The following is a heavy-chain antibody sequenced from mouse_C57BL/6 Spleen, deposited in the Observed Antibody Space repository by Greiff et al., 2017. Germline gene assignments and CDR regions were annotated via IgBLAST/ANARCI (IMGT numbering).Heavy chain of an antibody. CDR2: INYDGSST. Sequence: EVHLVESEGGLVQPGSSMKLSCTASGFTFSDYYMAWVRQVPEKGLEWVANINYDGSSTYYLDSLKSRFIISRDNAKNTLYLQMSSLKSEDTATYYCARAYYSLFDYWGQGTTLTVSS. CDR3: ARAYYSLFDY. D-gene: IGHD2-12*01. CDR1: GFTFSDYY. V-gene: IGHV5-16*01. J-gene: IGHJ2*01.